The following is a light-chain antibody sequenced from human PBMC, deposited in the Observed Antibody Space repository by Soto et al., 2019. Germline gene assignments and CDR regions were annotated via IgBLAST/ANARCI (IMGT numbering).Light chain of an antibody. Sequence: DIQMTQSPSTLSASVGDRVTITCRASQSISTWLAWYQQKAGKAPKLLIYKASSLEGGVPSRFSGSGSGTEFNITISSLQPDDFATYHCQQYNTYPLTFGGGTTVDIK. J-gene: IGKJ4*01. V-gene: IGKV1-5*03. CDR3: QQYNTYPLT. CDR1: QSISTW. CDR2: KAS.